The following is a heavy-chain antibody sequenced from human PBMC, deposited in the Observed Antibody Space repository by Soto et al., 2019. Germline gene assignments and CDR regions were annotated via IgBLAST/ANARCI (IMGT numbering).Heavy chain of an antibody. J-gene: IGHJ6*02. V-gene: IGHV4-4*02. CDR1: GGSIISNNW. CDR3: ARGGLGYCSGGSCYSAELSRYYYGMDV. CDR2: VYHSGST. Sequence: SETLSLTCDVSGGSIISNNWWTWFRQPPGKGLEWIGEVYHSGSTNYNPSLKSRVTVSVDKSKNQFSLNLSSVTAADTAVYYCARGGLGYCSGGSCYSAELSRYYYGMDVWGQGTTVTVSS. D-gene: IGHD2-15*01.